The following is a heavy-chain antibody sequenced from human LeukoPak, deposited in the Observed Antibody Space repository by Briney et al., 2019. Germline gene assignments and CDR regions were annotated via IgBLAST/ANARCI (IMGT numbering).Heavy chain of an antibody. Sequence: QAGGSLRLSCAASGFSVSSKYMIELRQAPGKGLEWVAVIYYDGSTSYADSVRGRFTISRDNSKNTVSLQMNTLRVEDTAVYYCVRDDGGSPYDYWGQGTLVTVSS. J-gene: IGHJ4*02. V-gene: IGHV3-53*05. D-gene: IGHD2-15*01. CDR3: VRDDGGSPYDY. CDR1: GFSVSSKY. CDR2: IYYDGST.